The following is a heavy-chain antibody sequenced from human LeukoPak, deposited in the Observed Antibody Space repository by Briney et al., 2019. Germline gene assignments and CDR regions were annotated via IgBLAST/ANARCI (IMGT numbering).Heavy chain of an antibody. CDR2: MNPKGGNA. D-gene: IGHD3-10*01. CDR1: GYIFRLFD. CDR3: VRGVGTALNKEAFDI. V-gene: IGHV1-8*01. J-gene: IGHJ3*02. Sequence: ASVKVSCKASGYIFRLFDINWVRQGPGHGLDWMGWMNPKGGNAASAQKFQGRVAMTWNTSASTAYIELNSLTSEDTATYFCVRGVGTALNKEAFDIWGQGTVVIVSS.